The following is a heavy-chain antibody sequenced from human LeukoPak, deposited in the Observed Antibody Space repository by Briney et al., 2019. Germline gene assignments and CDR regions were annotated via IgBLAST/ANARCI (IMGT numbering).Heavy chain of an antibody. CDR2: ISGSGGST. Sequence: PGGSLRLSCEASGFXFSTYSITWVRQAPGKGLEWVSAISGSGGSTYYAESVKGRFTISRDNSKNTLYHQMNSLRAEDTAVYYCAKDRQQLVPNYFDYWGQGTLVTVSS. D-gene: IGHD6-13*01. V-gene: IGHV3-23*01. J-gene: IGHJ4*02. CDR3: AKDRQQLVPNYFDY. CDR1: GFXFSTYS.